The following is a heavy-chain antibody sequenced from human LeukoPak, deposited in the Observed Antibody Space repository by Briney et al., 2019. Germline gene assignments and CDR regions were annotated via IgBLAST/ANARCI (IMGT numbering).Heavy chain of an antibody. CDR3: ARTEVGVVTARANAFDI. D-gene: IGHD2-21*02. J-gene: IGHJ3*02. CDR2: IYYSGST. V-gene: IGHV4-61*05. Sequence: SETLSLTCTVSGGSISSSSYYWSWIRQPPGKGLEWIGYIYYSGSTNYNPSLKSRVTISVDTSKNQFSLKLSSVTAADTAVYYCARTEVGVVTARANAFDIWGQGTVVTVSS. CDR1: GGSISSSSYY.